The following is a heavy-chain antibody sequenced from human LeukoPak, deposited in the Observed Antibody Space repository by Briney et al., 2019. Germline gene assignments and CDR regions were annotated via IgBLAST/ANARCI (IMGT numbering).Heavy chain of an antibody. V-gene: IGHV3-7*03. CDR1: GFTLSSYW. CDR3: ARDWVAGVPFDAFDI. Sequence: GGSLRLSCAASGFTLSSYWMSWVRQAPGKGLAWVANIKEDGSEKYYVDSVKGRFTISRDNAKNSLYLHMDSLTAEDTAMYYCARDWVAGVPFDAFDIWGQGTMVSVSS. J-gene: IGHJ3*02. CDR2: IKEDGSEK. D-gene: IGHD3-10*01.